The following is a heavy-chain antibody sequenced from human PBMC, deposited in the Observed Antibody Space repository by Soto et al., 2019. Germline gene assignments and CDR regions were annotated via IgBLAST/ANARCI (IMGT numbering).Heavy chain of an antibody. CDR2: IYYSGET. D-gene: IGHD1-26*01. CDR1: GVSSSGTSYY. CDR3: ARRGSF. V-gene: IGHV4-39*02. J-gene: IGHJ1*01. Sequence: QLQLQESGPGLVKPSETLSLTCTVSGVSSSGTSYYWGWIRQTPAKGLEWIGTIYYSGETFYNPSLKSRVTISIDTSKNHFSLNLTSVTSADTAIYYCARRGSFWGQGALVTVSS.